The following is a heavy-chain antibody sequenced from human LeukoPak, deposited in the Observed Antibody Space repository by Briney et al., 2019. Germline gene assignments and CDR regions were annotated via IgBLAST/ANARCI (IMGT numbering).Heavy chain of an antibody. CDR2: FDTEDGET. CDR1: GYTLTELS. D-gene: IGHD2-2*01. CDR3: ATGVVVVPAAIAVLFDY. V-gene: IGHV1-24*01. Sequence: ASVKLSCKVSGYTLTELSMHWVRQAPGEGLEWMGGFDTEDGETIYAQKFQGRVTMTEDTSTDTAYMKLSSLRSEDTAVYYCATGVVVVPAAIAVLFDYWGQGTLVTVSS. J-gene: IGHJ4*02.